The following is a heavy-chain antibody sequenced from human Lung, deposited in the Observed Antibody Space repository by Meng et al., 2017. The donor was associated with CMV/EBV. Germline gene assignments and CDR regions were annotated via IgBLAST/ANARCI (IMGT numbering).Heavy chain of an antibody. CDR1: GFSLSTSGVG. D-gene: IGHD4-17*01. CDR3: AHSRNLNTLTY. Sequence: SGXXLVXPTQTLTLTCTFSGFSLSTSGVGVGWIRQPPGKALEWLALIYWNDDKRYSPSLKSRLTITKDTSKNQVVLTMTNMDPVDTATYYCAHSRNLNTLTYWXQGTLVTVSS. CDR2: IYWNDDK. V-gene: IGHV2-5*01. J-gene: IGHJ4*02.